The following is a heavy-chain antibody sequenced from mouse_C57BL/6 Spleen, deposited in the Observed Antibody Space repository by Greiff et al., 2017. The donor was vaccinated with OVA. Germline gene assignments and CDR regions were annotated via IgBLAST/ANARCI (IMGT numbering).Heavy chain of an antibody. CDR3: ARRKTAQAYYAMDY. CDR2: IDPSDSYT. J-gene: IGHJ4*01. CDR1: GYTFTSYW. V-gene: IGHV1-69*01. Sequence: QVQLQQPGAELVMPGASVKLSCKASGYTFTSYWMHWVKQRPGQGLEWIGEIDPSDSYTNYNQKFKGKSTLTVDKSSSTAYMQLSSLTSEDSAVDDCARRKTAQAYYAMDYWGQGTSVTVSS. D-gene: IGHD3-2*02.